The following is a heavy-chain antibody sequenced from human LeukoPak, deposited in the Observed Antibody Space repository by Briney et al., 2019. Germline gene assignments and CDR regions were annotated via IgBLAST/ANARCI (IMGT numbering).Heavy chain of an antibody. V-gene: IGHV3-23*01. J-gene: IGHJ4*02. D-gene: IGHD3-3*01. CDR2: ISGSGGST. CDR3: AKDGYDFWSGYYSGAIDY. Sequence: GGSLRLSCAASGFTFSSYAMSWVRQAPGKGLEWVSAISGSGGSTYYADSVKGRFTISRDNSKNTLYLQVNSLRAEDTAVYYCAKDGYDFWSGYYSGAIDYWGQGTLVTVSS. CDR1: GFTFSSYA.